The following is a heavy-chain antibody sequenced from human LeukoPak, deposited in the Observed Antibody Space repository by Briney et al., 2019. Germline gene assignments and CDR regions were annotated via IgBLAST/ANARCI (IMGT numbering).Heavy chain of an antibody. CDR2: IYTTGSA. J-gene: IGHJ4*02. V-gene: IGHV4-4*07. Sequence: SETLSLTCTVSGGSTGTYYWSWIRQPAGEGLEWIGRIYTTGSANYNPSLKSRVTMSLDTSKNQFSLKLSSVTAADTAVYYCVRDGPSWGLLWGQGALVTVSS. D-gene: IGHD3-16*01. CDR1: GGSTGTYY. CDR3: VRDGPSWGLL.